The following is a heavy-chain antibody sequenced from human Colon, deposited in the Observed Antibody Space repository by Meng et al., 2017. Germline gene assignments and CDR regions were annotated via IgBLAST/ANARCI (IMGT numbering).Heavy chain of an antibody. D-gene: IGHD1-26*01. CDR3: ARVRRSGDDFDY. CDR2: IYYSGST. V-gene: IGHV4-31*01. CDR1: GGSISTGGYY. Sequence: QVQLQESGPGLVKPSQTLSLTCTGSGGSISTGGYYWSWIRQLSGKGLEWIGYIYYSGSTYYNPSLKSLVSISVDTSKNQFSLRLTSVTAADTAVYYCARVRRSGDDFDYWGQGTLVTVSS. J-gene: IGHJ4*02.